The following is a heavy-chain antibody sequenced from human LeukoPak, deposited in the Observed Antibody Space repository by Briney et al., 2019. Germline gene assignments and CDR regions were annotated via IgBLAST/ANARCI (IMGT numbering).Heavy chain of an antibody. J-gene: IGHJ4*02. CDR1: GFTFSTYG. D-gene: IGHD4-23*01. CDR3: AKVFKGSTVGPSSDF. Sequence: PGRSLRLSCAASGFTFSTYGMHWVRQAPGKGLEWVAVIWYDGSNKYYADFVKGRFTISRDNSKNTLYLQMNSLRAEDTAVYYCAKVFKGSTVGPSSDFWGQGTLVTVSS. V-gene: IGHV3-33*06. CDR2: IWYDGSNK.